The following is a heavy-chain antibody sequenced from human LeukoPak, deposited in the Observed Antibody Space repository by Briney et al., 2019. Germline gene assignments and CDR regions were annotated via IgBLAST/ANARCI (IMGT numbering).Heavy chain of an antibody. CDR3: AKGLYYDILTGNWFDP. Sequence: GRSLRLSCAASGFTFDDYAMHWVRQAPGKGLEWVSGITGNSDSTGYAGSVKGRFTISRDNAKNSLFLQMNSLTAEDTALYYCAKGLYYDILTGNWFDPWGQGTLVIVSS. V-gene: IGHV3-9*01. CDR1: GFTFDDYA. CDR2: ITGNSDST. D-gene: IGHD3-9*01. J-gene: IGHJ5*02.